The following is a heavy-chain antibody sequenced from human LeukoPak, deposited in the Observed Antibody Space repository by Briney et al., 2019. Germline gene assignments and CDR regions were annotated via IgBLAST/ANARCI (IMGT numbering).Heavy chain of an antibody. CDR3: ARATAGTGYYFDF. V-gene: IGHV4-59*01. J-gene: IGHJ4*02. CDR1: GGSITSYY. CDR2: IHHSGST. D-gene: IGHD6-13*01. Sequence: SETLSLTCTVSGGSITSYYWSWIRQPPGKGLEWIGYIHHSGSTNHNPSLRSRVTISVDTSRNQLSLELSPVTAADTAVYYCARATAGTGYYFDFWGQGALVSVPS.